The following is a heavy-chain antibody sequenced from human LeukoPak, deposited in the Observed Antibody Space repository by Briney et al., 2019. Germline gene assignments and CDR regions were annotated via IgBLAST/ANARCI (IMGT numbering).Heavy chain of an antibody. CDR3: ARTHGDYVPYDAFDI. V-gene: IGHV3-21*01. D-gene: IGHD4-17*01. CDR1: GFTFSSYS. J-gene: IGHJ3*02. Sequence: GGSLRLSCAASGFTFSSYSMNWVRQAPGKGLEWVSSISSSSSYIYYADSVKGRFTISRDNAKSSLYLQMNSLRAEDTAVYYCARTHGDYVPYDAFDIWGQGTMVTVSS. CDR2: ISSSSSYI.